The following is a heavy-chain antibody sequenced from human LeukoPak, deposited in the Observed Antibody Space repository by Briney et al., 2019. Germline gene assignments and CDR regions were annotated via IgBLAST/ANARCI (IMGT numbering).Heavy chain of an antibody. CDR3: VRASPCGSASWGNYGMDV. D-gene: IGHD2-21*01. CDR2: ICTRGNT. Sequence: GGSLTLSCAASGLTLSRYDMHWVRHARGEGWEGFLAICTRGNTDYAGYVTGPFTMSRTIAKNTVYLQMNRLIAGDTAVYYCVRASPCGSASWGNYGMDVWGQGTTVTVSS. J-gene: IGHJ6*02. CDR1: GLTLSRYD. V-gene: IGHV3-13*01.